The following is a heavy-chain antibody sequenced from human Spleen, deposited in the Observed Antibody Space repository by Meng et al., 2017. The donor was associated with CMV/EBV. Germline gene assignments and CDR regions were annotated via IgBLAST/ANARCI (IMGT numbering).Heavy chain of an antibody. CDR1: GFTFDKYT. J-gene: IGHJ4*02. CDR3: ARGRTTWGY. V-gene: IGHV4-34*01. CDR2: INHSGST. Sequence: SQTLSLTCVASGFTFDKYTMNWIRQPPGKGLEWIGEINHSGSTNYNPSLKSRVTISVDTSKNQFSLKLSSVTAADTAVYYCARGRTTWGYWGQGTLVTVSS. D-gene: IGHD1-1*01.